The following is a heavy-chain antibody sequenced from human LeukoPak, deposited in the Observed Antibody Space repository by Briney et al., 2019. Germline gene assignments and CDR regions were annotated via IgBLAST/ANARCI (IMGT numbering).Heavy chain of an antibody. V-gene: IGHV4-4*07. Sequence: SETLSLTCTVSGGSISSYYWRWIRQPAGKGLEWIGRIYTSGSTNYNPSLKSRVTMSVDTSKNQFSLKLSSVTAADTAVYYCASGSIAARAFDYWGQGTLVTVSS. J-gene: IGHJ4*02. D-gene: IGHD6-6*01. CDR2: IYTSGST. CDR3: ASGSIAARAFDY. CDR1: GGSISSYY.